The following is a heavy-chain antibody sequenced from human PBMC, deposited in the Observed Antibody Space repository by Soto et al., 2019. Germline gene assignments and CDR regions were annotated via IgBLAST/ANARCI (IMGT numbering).Heavy chain of an antibody. J-gene: IGHJ4*02. Sequence: PGGSLRLSCAASGFIFSSYAMHWVRQAPGKGLEWVAFISYDGHNKYYADSVKGRFTISRDNSKNTLYLQMNSLRIEDTAVFYCARTPSLGYRGFSDYWGLGTLVTVSS. CDR1: GFIFSSYA. V-gene: IGHV3-30-3*01. D-gene: IGHD3-10*01. CDR2: ISYDGHNK. CDR3: ARTPSLGYRGFSDY.